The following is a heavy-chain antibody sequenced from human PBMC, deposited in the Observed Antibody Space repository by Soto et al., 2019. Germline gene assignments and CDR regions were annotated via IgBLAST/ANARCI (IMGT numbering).Heavy chain of an antibody. CDR3: ATDPSTGRDDAFDI. V-gene: IGHV1-46*01. Sequence: QVQLVQSGAEVKKPGASVKVSCKASGNTFTKYYMHWVRQAPGQGLEWMGIINPSGDTTIYAQKFQGRVTMTRDPSTSTVYMDLSSLRSEDTAVYYCATDPSTGRDDAFDIWGQGTMVTVSS. J-gene: IGHJ3*02. CDR2: INPSGDTT. D-gene: IGHD2-8*02. CDR1: GNTFTKYY.